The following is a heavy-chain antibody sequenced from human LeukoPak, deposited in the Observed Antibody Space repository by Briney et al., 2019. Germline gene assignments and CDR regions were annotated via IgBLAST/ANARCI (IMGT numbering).Heavy chain of an antibody. J-gene: IGHJ5*02. CDR2: INPNSGGT. D-gene: IGHD6-19*01. V-gene: IGHV1-2*02. Sequence: GASVNVSCKASGYTFTGYYMHWVRQAPGQGLEWMGWINPNSGGTNYAQKFQGRVTMTRDTSISTAYMELSRLRSDDTAVYYCAREYSSGSWFDPWGQGTLVTVSS. CDR3: AREYSSGSWFDP. CDR1: GYTFTGYY.